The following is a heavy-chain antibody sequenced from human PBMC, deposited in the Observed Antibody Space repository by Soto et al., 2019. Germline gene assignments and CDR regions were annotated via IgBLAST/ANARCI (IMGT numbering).Heavy chain of an antibody. J-gene: IGHJ3*02. CDR2: ISADNGNT. CDR1: GYTFYSHS. Sequence: ASVKVSCKASGYTFYSHSISWVRQAPGQGLEWMGRISADNGNTKYAQKFRGRVTMATDTSTSTVYMELRNLRSDDTAVYYCAKSFRSVLRFLEWLPNDAFDIWGQGTMVTVSS. V-gene: IGHV1-18*01. D-gene: IGHD3-3*01. CDR3: AKSFRSVLRFLEWLPNDAFDI.